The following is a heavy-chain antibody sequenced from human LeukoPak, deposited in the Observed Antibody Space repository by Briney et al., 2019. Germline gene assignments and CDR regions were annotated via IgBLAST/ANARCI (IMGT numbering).Heavy chain of an antibody. Sequence: ASVKVSCKSCGGTFSSYAISWVRQAPGQGLQWMGGIIPIFGTANYAQKFQGRVTITADESTSTAYMELSSLRSEDTAVYYCARDHPYSAGAFDIWGQGTMVTVSS. J-gene: IGHJ3*02. CDR2: IIPIFGTA. CDR3: ARDHPYSAGAFDI. CDR1: GGTFSSYA. V-gene: IGHV1-69*13. D-gene: IGHD2-21*01.